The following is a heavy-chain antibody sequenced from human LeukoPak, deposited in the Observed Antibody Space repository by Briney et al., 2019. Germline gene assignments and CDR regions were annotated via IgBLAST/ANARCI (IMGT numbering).Heavy chain of an antibody. CDR3: AINTLAHYFDY. V-gene: IGHV3-48*02. Sequence: GGSLRLSCAASGFTFSSSEMNWVRQTPGKGLEWISYISGSSDTIYYTDSVRGRFTISRDNAENSLYLQMNSLRDEDTAVYYCAINTLAHYFDYWGLGTLVTVSS. CDR2: ISGSSDTI. J-gene: IGHJ4*02. CDR1: GFTFSSSE. D-gene: IGHD2-2*02.